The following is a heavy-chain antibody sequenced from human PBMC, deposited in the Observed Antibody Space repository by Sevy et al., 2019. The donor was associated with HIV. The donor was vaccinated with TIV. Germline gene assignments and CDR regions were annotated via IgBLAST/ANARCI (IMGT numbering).Heavy chain of an antibody. V-gene: IGHV3-48*02. J-gene: IGHJ6*03. D-gene: IGHD3-3*01. CDR1: GFTFSSYS. CDR2: ISSSSSTI. Sequence: GESLKISCAASGFTFSSYSMNWVRQAPGKGLEWVSYISSSSSTIYYADSVKGRFTISRDNAKNSPYLQMNSLRDEDTAVYYCARAGYYYFWSGYYSYYYYYMDVWGKGTTVTVSS. CDR3: ARAGYYYFWSGYYSYYYYYMDV.